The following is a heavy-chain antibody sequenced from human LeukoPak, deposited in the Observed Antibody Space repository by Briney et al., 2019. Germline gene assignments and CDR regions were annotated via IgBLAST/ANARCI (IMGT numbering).Heavy chain of an antibody. D-gene: IGHD3-10*01. CDR1: GFTFSSYA. Sequence: GGSLRLSCAASGFTFSSYAMHWVRQAPGKGLEWVAVISYDGSNKYYADSVKGRFTISRDNSKNTLYLQMNSLRAEDTAVYYCARVKRGVYCFDYWGQGTLVTVSS. CDR2: ISYDGSNK. V-gene: IGHV3-30*04. CDR3: ARVKRGVYCFDY. J-gene: IGHJ4*02.